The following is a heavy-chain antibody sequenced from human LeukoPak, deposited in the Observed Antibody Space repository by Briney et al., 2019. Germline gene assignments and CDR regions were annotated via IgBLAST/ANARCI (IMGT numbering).Heavy chain of an antibody. D-gene: IGHD4-17*01. V-gene: IGHV4-34*01. CDR3: ARQLYGSDY. CDR1: GVSFSTYY. Sequence: PSETLSLTCDVSGVSFSTYYWSWIRQSPEKGVEWIGDVNDSGSTKLNPSVKSRVTISVDTSKNQFSLKLSSLTAADTAVYYCARQLYGSDYWGQGTLVTVSS. J-gene: IGHJ4*02. CDR2: VNDSGST.